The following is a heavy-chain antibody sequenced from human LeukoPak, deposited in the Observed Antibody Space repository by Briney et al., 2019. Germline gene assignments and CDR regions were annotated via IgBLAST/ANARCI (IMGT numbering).Heavy chain of an antibody. D-gene: IGHD3-3*01. J-gene: IGHJ3*02. V-gene: IGHV1-2*02. CDR3: ARPYYDFWSGHGAFDI. CDR2: INPNSGGT. CDR1: GYTFTGYY. Sequence: ASVKVSCKASGYTFTGYYMHWVRQAPGQGLEWMGWINPNSGGTNYAQKFQGRGTMTRDTSISKAYMELSRLRADDTAVYYCARPYYDFWSGHGAFDIWGQGTMVTVSS.